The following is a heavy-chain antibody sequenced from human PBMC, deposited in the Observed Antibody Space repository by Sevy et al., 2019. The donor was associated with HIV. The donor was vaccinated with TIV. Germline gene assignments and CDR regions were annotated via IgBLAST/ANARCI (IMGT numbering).Heavy chain of an antibody. CDR3: ARLRDYDYVWGSYRTRPLFDY. D-gene: IGHD3-16*02. J-gene: IGHJ4*02. CDR1: GGSISSSSYY. Sequence: SETLSLTCTVSGGSISSSSYYWGWIRQPPGKGLEWIGSIYYSGSTHYNPSLKSRVTISVDTSKNQFSLKLSSVTAADTAVYYCARLRDYDYVWGSYRTRPLFDYWGQGTLVTVSS. V-gene: IGHV4-39*01. CDR2: IYYSGST.